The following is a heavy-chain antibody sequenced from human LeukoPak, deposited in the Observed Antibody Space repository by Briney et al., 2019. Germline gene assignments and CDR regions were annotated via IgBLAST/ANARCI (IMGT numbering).Heavy chain of an antibody. D-gene: IGHD6-13*01. CDR2: VYASGST. J-gene: IGHJ3*01. V-gene: IGHV4-4*07. CDR1: GGSIISHH. Sequence: SETLSLTCTVSGGSIISHHWNWIRQPAGKGLEWIGRVYASGSTTYNPSLKNRVTMSVDTSKNQFSLRLTSVTAADTAVYYCAKDTSSWYSPPGAFDLWGQGTMVTVSS. CDR3: AKDTSSWYSPPGAFDL.